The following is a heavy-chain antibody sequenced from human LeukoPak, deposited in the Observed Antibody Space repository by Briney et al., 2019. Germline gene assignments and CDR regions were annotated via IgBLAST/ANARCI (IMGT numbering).Heavy chain of an antibody. Sequence: GGSLRLSCAASGFTVSTNYMSWVRQAPGKKLEWVSDIYSDGSTFYADSVKGRFTVSRDNSKNTLYLQMNSLRAEDTAVYHCARYDFILISYFDLWGRGTLVTVSS. V-gene: IGHV3-53*01. CDR2: IYSDGST. D-gene: IGHD3-3*01. CDR3: ARYDFILISYFDL. J-gene: IGHJ2*01. CDR1: GFTVSTNY.